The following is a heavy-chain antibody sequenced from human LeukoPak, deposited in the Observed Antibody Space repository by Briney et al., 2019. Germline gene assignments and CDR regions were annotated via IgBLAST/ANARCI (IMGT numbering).Heavy chain of an antibody. CDR2: IYYRKNT. Sequence: SETLSLTCTVSGGSISSSSAYWGWIRQPPGKGLEWIGSIYYRKNTYYNPPLKSRVTISADTSKNQFSLKLGSVSATDTAVYYCASPRGFSYGYFDYWGQGTLVTVSS. CDR3: ASPRGFSYGYFDY. V-gene: IGHV4-39*01. J-gene: IGHJ4*02. CDR1: GGSISSSSAY. D-gene: IGHD5-18*01.